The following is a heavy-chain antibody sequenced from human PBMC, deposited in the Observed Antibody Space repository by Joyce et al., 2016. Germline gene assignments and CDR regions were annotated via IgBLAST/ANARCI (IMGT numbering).Heavy chain of an antibody. CDR2: INHSGST. CDR3: ARGRGGYSYGWGTSFWYFDL. V-gene: IGHV4-34*01. CDR1: GWYFSGYY. D-gene: IGHD5-18*01. Sequence: QVQLQQWGAGLLKPSETLSLTCAVYGWYFSGYYWSWIRQPPGKGLEWIGEINHSGSTNYNPSLKSRVTISVDTSKNQFSLKLSSVSAADTAVYYCARGRGGYSYGWGTSFWYFDLWGRGTLVTVSS. J-gene: IGHJ2*01.